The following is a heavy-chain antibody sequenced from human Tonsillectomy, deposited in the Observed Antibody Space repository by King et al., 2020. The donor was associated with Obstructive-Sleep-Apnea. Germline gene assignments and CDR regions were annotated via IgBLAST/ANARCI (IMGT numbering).Heavy chain of an antibody. CDR2: IRSKANSYAT. V-gene: IGHV3-73*01. Sequence: VQLVESGGGLVQPGGSLKLSCAASGFTFSGSAMHWVRQASGKGLEWVGRIRSKANSYATAYAASVKSRFTISRDDSKNTAYLQMNSLKTEDTAVYYCTDGHYYDSSGYSFGSYWGQGTLVTVSS. J-gene: IGHJ4*02. CDR1: GFTFSGSA. CDR3: TDGHYYDSSGYSFGSY. D-gene: IGHD3-22*01.